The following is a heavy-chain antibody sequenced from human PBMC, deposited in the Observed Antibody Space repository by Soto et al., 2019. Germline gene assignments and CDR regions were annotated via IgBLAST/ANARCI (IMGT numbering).Heavy chain of an antibody. Sequence: SETLSLTCTVSGGSISSSSYYWGWIRQPPGKGLEWIGSIFYSGSTYYNPSFKSRVTISVDTSKNQFSLKLSSVTAADTAVYYCASARGGYYYAMDVWGQGTTVTVSS. J-gene: IGHJ6*02. V-gene: IGHV4-39*07. CDR1: GGSISSSSYY. D-gene: IGHD3-10*01. CDR2: IFYSGST. CDR3: ASARGGYYYAMDV.